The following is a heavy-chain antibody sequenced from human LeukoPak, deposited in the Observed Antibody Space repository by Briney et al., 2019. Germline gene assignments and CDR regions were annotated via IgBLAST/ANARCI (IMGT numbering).Heavy chain of an antibody. V-gene: IGHV1-8*01. CDR3: ARFPYCSSTSCYDYYYGMDV. Sequence: ASVKVSCKASGYTFTSYDINWVRQATGQGLEWMGWMNPNSGNTGYAQKFQGRVTMTRNTSISTAYMELSSLRSEDTAVYYCARFPYCSSTSCYDYYYGMDVWGQGTTVTVSS. J-gene: IGHJ6*02. CDR2: MNPNSGNT. CDR1: GYTFTSYD. D-gene: IGHD2-2*01.